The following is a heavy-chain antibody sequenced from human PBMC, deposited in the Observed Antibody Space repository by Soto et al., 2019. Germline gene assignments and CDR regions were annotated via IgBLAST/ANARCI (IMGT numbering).Heavy chain of an antibody. J-gene: IGHJ4*02. Sequence: ASVKVSCKASGYTFTSYGISWVRQAPGQGLEWMGWISAYNGNTNYAQKLQGRVTMTTDTSTSTAYMELRSLRSDDTAVYYCARDEEIVGATGGVDYWGQGTLVTVSS. CDR1: GYTFTSYG. V-gene: IGHV1-18*01. CDR3: ARDEEIVGATGGVDY. D-gene: IGHD1-26*01. CDR2: ISAYNGNT.